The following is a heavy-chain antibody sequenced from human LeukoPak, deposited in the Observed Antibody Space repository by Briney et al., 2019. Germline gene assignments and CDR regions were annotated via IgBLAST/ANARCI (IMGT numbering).Heavy chain of an antibody. J-gene: IGHJ3*02. CDR2: IYPGDSDT. CDR1: GYSFTSYW. CDR3: ARVDTPASDAFDI. V-gene: IGHV5-51*01. Sequence: GESLKISCKGSGYSFTSYWISWVRQMPGKGLEWMGIIYPGDSDTRYSPSFQGQVTISADKSISTAYLQWSSLKASDTAMYYCARVDTPASDAFDIWGQGTMVTVSS. D-gene: IGHD5-18*01.